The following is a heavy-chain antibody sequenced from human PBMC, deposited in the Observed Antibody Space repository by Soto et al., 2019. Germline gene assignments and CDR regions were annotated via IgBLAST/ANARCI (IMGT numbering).Heavy chain of an antibody. J-gene: IGHJ4*02. V-gene: IGHV3-23*01. D-gene: IGHD2-15*01. CDR2: ISGSGGST. CDR1: GFTFSSYA. Sequence: GGSLRLSCAASGFTFSSYAMSWVRQAPGKGLEWVSAISGSGGSTYYADSVKGRFTISRDNSKNTLYLQMNSLRAEDTAVYYCAKDRNVVVVAATRDFDYWGQGTLVTVSS. CDR3: AKDRNVVVVAATRDFDY.